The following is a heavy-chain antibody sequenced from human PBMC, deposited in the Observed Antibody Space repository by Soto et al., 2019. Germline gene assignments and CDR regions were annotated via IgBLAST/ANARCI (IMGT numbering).Heavy chain of an antibody. Sequence: GGSLRLSCAASGFTFSSYAMSWVRQAPGKGLEWVSAISGSGGSKYYADSVKGRFTISRDNSKNTLYLQMNSLRAEDTAVYYCAKESGASMEINYFDYWGQGTLVTVSS. D-gene: IGHD2-15*01. V-gene: IGHV3-23*01. CDR3: AKESGASMEINYFDY. J-gene: IGHJ4*02. CDR2: ISGSGGSK. CDR1: GFTFSSYA.